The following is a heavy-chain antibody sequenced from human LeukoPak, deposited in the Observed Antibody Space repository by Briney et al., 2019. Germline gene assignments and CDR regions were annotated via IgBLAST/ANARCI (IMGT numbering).Heavy chain of an antibody. D-gene: IGHD4-17*01. J-gene: IGHJ4*02. CDR1: AGSFSGYY. Sequence: SETLSLTCAVYAGSFSGYYWSWIRQPPGKGLEWIGEINHSGSTNYNPSLKSRVTISVDTSKNQFSLRLNSVTAADTAVYYCARVNTVTTAFDYWGQGTLVTVSS. CDR3: ARVNTVTTAFDY. V-gene: IGHV4-34*01. CDR2: INHSGST.